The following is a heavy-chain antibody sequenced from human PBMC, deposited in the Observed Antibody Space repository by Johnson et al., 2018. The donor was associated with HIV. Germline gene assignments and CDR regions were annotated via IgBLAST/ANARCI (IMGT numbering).Heavy chain of an antibody. J-gene: IGHJ3*02. CDR3: ARSGDSIGSFWAGGAFDI. CDR2: VYSGGST. D-gene: IGHD3/OR15-3a*01. V-gene: IGHV3-66*02. Sequence: VQLVESGGGLVQPGGSLRLSCAASGFTVSSNYMSCVRQAPGKGLESVSVVYSGGSTYYADSVKGRFTISRDNSKNSLYLQMNSLRTEDTALYYCARSGDSIGSFWAGGAFDIWGQGTMVTVSS. CDR1: GFTVSSNY.